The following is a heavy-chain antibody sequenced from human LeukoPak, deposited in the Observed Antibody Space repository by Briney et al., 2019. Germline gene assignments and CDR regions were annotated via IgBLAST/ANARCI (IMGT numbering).Heavy chain of an antibody. D-gene: IGHD1-14*01. CDR2: MYYSGST. CDR1: GGSISRYY. V-gene: IGHV4-59*01. J-gene: IGHJ4*01. Sequence: SETLSLTCTVSGGSISRYYCSCVRQPPGKGLEWIGFMYYSGSTNSNPPCKSRVTISVDTSKNQFSLKLSAGTAAARALYTCARGVGPVHHFDYWGQGTLVTVSS. CDR3: ARGVGPVHHFDY.